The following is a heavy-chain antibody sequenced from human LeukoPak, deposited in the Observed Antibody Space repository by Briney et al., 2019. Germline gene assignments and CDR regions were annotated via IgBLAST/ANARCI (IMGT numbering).Heavy chain of an antibody. V-gene: IGHV3-13*05. J-gene: IGHJ4*02. CDR1: GFTFSSYD. CDR2: IGTAGDP. D-gene: IGHD5-18*01. Sequence: GGSLRLSCAASGFTFSSYDMHWVRQATGKGLEWVSAIGTAGDPYYPGSVKGRFTISRENAKNSLYLQMNSLRAGDTAVYYCAKDREAYGSYGPPDFDYWGQGTLVTVSS. CDR3: AKDREAYGSYGPPDFDY.